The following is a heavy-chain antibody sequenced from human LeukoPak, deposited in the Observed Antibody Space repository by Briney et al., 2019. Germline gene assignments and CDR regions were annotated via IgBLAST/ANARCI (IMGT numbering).Heavy chain of an antibody. D-gene: IGHD1-26*01. Sequence: GGSLRLSCTASGFTFGDYAMSWVRQAPGKGLEWVSGISWNSGSIGYADSVKGRFTISRDNAKNSLYLQMNSLRAEDTALYYCAKDNARSYYLNHDAFDIWGQGTMVTVSS. CDR2: ISWNSGSI. CDR3: AKDNARSYYLNHDAFDI. V-gene: IGHV3-9*01. CDR1: GFTFGDYA. J-gene: IGHJ3*02.